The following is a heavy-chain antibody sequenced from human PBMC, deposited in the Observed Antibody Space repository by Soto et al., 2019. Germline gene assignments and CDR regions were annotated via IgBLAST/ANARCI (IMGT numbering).Heavy chain of an antibody. J-gene: IGHJ4*02. CDR1: GGSISSGGYS. Sequence: QLQLQESGSGLVKPSQTLSLTCAVSGGSISSGGYSWSWIRQPPGKGLEWIGYIYHSGSTYYNPSLKSRVTISVDRSKNQFSLKLSSVPAADTAVYYCASRYCSGGSCYPDYWGQGTLVTVSS. CDR3: ASRYCSGGSCYPDY. D-gene: IGHD2-15*01. V-gene: IGHV4-30-2*01. CDR2: IYHSGST.